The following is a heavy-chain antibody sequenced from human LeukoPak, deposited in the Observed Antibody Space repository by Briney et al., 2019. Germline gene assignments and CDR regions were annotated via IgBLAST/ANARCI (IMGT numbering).Heavy chain of an antibody. CDR1: GFTFSDAY. Sequence: SGGSLRLSCVASGFTFSDAYTNWVRQAPGKGLEWVANIKQDGSEKYYVDSVKGRFTISRDNAKNSLYLQMNSLRAEDTAVYYCVRWDLVGVISYFDYWGQGSLVTVSS. CDR2: IKQDGSEK. D-gene: IGHD3-10*01. J-gene: IGHJ4*02. V-gene: IGHV3-7*01. CDR3: VRWDLVGVISYFDY.